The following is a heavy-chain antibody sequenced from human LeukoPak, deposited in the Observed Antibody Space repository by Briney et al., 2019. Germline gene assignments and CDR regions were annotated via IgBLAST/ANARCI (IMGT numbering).Heavy chain of an antibody. CDR1: GFTFTHFG. D-gene: IGHD1-26*01. Sequence: GGSLRLSCLASGFTFTHFGMHWVRQAPGKGLEWVTFIQYDGIDKYYADSVKGRFSISRDDSKNTIYLQMNSLKPEDTAVYYCAKIAGSGSRTFWGQGTLVIVSS. J-gene: IGHJ4*02. V-gene: IGHV3-30*02. CDR3: AKIAGSGSRTF. CDR2: IQYDGIDK.